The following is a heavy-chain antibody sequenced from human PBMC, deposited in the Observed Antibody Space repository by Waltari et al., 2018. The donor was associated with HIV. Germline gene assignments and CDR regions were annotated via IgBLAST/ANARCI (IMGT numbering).Heavy chain of an antibody. CDR3: ARRGIAVAEHDY. CDR2: INSDGSST. Sequence: EVKLVESGGGLVQPGGSMRHSCAAYRFTISSYRMNWVRQAPGKGLVWVSRINSDGSSTSYADSVKGRFTISRDNAKNTLYLQMNSLRAEDTAVYYCARRGIAVAEHDYWGQGTLVTVSS. J-gene: IGHJ4*02. D-gene: IGHD6-19*01. V-gene: IGHV3-74*01. CDR1: RFTISSYR.